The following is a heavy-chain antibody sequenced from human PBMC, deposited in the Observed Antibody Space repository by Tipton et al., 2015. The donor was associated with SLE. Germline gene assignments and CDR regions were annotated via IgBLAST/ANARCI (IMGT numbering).Heavy chain of an antibody. CDR3: ARQLGWGDPFAFDC. J-gene: IGHJ4*02. Sequence: WSWIRQPPGKRLEWIGEISHSGGDNYNPSLKSRVTMSIDTSNKQFSLKLSSVTAADTAVYYCARQLGWGDPFAFDCWGQGTLVTVSS. V-gene: IGHV4-34*10. CDR2: ISHSGGD. D-gene: IGHD2-21*01.